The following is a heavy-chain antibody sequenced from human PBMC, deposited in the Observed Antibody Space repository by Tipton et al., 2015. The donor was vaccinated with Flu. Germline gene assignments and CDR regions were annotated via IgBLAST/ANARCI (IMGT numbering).Heavy chain of an antibody. Sequence: TLSLTCAVFGDSIRSSDYYWGWIRQPPGKGLEWMGTIFHSGNSYHNPSLKSRVTISVDTSKNQFSLKLSSVTAADTAVYYCARRDYSNHVSEPKNWFDPWGQGALVTVSS. CDR2: IFHSGNS. J-gene: IGHJ5*02. V-gene: IGHV4-38-2*01. CDR1: GDSIRSSDYY. CDR3: ARRDYSNHVSEPKNWFDP. D-gene: IGHD4-11*01.